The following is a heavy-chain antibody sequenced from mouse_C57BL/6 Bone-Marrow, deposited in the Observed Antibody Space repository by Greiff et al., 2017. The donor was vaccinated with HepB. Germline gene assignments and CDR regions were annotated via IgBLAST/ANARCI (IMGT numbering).Heavy chain of an antibody. CDR1: GYTFTSYW. CDR3: ARSYYGSKWFAY. D-gene: IGHD1-1*01. V-gene: IGHV1-64*01. Sequence: QVQLQQPGAELVKPGASVKLSCKASGYTFTSYWMHWVKQRPGQGLEWIGMIHPNSGSTNYNEKFKSKATLTVDKSSSTAYMQLSSLTSEDSAVYYCARSYYGSKWFAYWGQGTLVTVSA. J-gene: IGHJ3*01. CDR2: IHPNSGST.